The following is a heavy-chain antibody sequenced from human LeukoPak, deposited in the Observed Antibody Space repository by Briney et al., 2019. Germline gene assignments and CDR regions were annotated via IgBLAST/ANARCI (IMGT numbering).Heavy chain of an antibody. CDR3: GVVRGGYFDY. J-gene: IGHJ4*02. V-gene: IGHV3-53*01. D-gene: IGHD2-21*01. Sequence: GGSLRLSCAASGFTFSNAWMSWVRQAPGKGLEWVSVIYSGGSIYYADSVKGRFTISRDNSKNTLYLQMNSLRAEDTAVYYCGVVRGGYFDYWGQGTLVTVSS. CDR1: GFTFSNAW. CDR2: IYSGGSI.